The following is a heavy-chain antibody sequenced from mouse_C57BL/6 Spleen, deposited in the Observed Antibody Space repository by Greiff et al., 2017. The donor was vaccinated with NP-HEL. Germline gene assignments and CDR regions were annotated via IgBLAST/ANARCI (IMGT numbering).Heavy chain of an antibody. Sequence: EVQLQQSGPELVKPGASVKISCKASGYSFTGYYMNWVKQSPEKSLEWIGEINPSTGGTTYNQKFKAKATLTVDKSSSTAYMQLKSLTSEDSAVYYCARSRRLLRLDYWGQGTTLTVSS. D-gene: IGHD2-3*01. CDR2: INPSTGGT. CDR1: GYSFTGYY. CDR3: ARSRRLLRLDY. V-gene: IGHV1-42*01. J-gene: IGHJ2*01.